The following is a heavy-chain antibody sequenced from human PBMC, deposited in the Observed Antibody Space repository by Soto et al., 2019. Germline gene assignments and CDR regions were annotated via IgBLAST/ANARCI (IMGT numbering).Heavy chain of an antibody. V-gene: IGHV3-30*03. D-gene: IGHD2-2*01. CDR3: ATDVAFSNSWYLDY. CDR2: ISYDGSNK. J-gene: IGHJ4*02. Sequence: QVQLVESGGGVVQPGRSLSVSCAASGFSFSSYGMHWVRQAPGNGLKWVAVISYDGSNKYYADSVKGRFTISRDNSKSTLYLQMNSLRAEDTAVYYCATDVAFSNSWYLDYWGQGTLVTVSS. CDR1: GFSFSSYG.